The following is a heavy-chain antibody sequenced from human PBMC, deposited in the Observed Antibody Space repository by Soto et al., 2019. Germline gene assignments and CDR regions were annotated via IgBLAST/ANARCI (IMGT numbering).Heavy chain of an antibody. CDR1: GFAFTSFG. J-gene: IGHJ3*02. Sequence: GVSVQVSCKASGFAFTSFGISWVRQAPGQGREWMGWISAYNGNTNYAQKLQGRVTMTTDTSTSTAYMELRSLRSDDTAVYYCARRDKFTLPLDIWGQGTMVTVSS. CDR2: ISAYNGNT. V-gene: IGHV1-18*01. CDR3: ARRDKFTLPLDI.